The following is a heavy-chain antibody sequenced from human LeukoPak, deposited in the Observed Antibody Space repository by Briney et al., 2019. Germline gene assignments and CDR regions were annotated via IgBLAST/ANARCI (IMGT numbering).Heavy chain of an antibody. V-gene: IGHV4-59*01. CDR1: GGSISCYY. D-gene: IGHD3-10*01. J-gene: IGHJ1*01. Sequence: SETLSLTCTVSGGSISCYYWSWIRQPPGKGLEWIGYIYYSGSTNYNPSLKSRVTISVDTSKNQFSLKLSSVTAADTAVYYCARGLWFGELSPPYFQHWGQGTLVTVSS. CDR2: IYYSGST. CDR3: ARGLWFGELSPPYFQH.